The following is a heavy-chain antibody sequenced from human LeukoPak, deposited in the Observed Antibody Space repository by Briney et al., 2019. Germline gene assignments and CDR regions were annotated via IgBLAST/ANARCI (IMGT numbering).Heavy chain of an antibody. CDR3: ARTGIAARPTVWFDP. J-gene: IGHJ5*02. CDR2: INSDGSST. V-gene: IGHV3-74*01. Sequence: GGSLRLSCAASGFTFSSYWMHWVRQAPGKGLVWVSHINSDGSSTNYADSVKGRFTIPRDNAKNTLYLQMNSLRAEDTAVYYCARTGIAARPTVWFDPWGQGTLVTVSS. CDR1: GFTFSSYW. D-gene: IGHD6-6*01.